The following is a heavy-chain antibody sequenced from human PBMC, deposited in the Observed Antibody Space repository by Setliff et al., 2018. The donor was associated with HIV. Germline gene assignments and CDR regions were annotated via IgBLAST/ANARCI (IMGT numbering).Heavy chain of an antibody. CDR2: MNPNSGNT. J-gene: IGHJ6*03. CDR3: ARARRDSYDRGRRNHYYIDV. D-gene: IGHD3-22*01. V-gene: IGHV1-8*02. CDR1: GYTFSSYD. Sequence: ASVKVSCKASGYTFSSYDINWVRQATGQGLEWMGWMNPNSGNTGYAQKFQGRVTMTRDTSIGTAYMELNNLKFEDPAVYYCARARRDSYDRGRRNHYYIDVWGKGTLVTVSS.